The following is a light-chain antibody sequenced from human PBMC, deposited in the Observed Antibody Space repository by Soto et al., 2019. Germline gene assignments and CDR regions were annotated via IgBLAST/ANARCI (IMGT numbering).Light chain of an antibody. CDR3: QQFNNCPLS. CDR1: HTVNTN. V-gene: IGKV3-15*01. Sequence: EIVMTQYPATLSVSPGESATISCRASHTVNTNLAWYPQKVGQAPRLLIHSTFIRPTCVPARFSGSGSGTDFTLTISSLQSADFAFYYSQQFNNCPLSFGGGTTVEI. J-gene: IGKJ4*01. CDR2: STF.